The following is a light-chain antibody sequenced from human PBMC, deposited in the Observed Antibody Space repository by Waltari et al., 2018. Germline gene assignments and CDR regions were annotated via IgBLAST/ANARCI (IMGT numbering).Light chain of an antibody. CDR1: QGIGNN. Sequence: DIQMTQSPSSLSASVGDTVPITCQASQGIGNNLNWYQQKPGKAPKLLIYRASSLQSGIPSRFSGSGSGTDFTLTISSLQPEDCATYYCQQGYSYPYTFGQGTKVEIK. J-gene: IGKJ2*01. V-gene: IGKV1-16*01. CDR3: QQGYSYPYT. CDR2: RAS.